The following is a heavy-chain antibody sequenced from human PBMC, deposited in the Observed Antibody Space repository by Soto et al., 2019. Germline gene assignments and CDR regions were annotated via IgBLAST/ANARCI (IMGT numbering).Heavy chain of an antibody. D-gene: IGHD1-1*01. J-gene: IGHJ6*02. CDR3: VRSTGWRQAEIYKYGLDV. Sequence: QVQLVESGGGWVKPGGSLRLSCTGSGFSLRDHLMAWIRQAPGKGLECVSYVSANGEYTNYADSVKGRFSISRDDAKNSAWRQRPSRRVEDTGVYYCVRSTGWRQAEIYKYGLDVWGQGTTVTVSS. CDR1: GFSLRDHL. CDR2: VSANGEYT. V-gene: IGHV3-11*06.